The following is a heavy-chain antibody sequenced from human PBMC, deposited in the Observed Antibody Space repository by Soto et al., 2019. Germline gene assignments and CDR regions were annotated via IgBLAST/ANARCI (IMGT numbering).Heavy chain of an antibody. CDR1: GFTFSSYW. J-gene: IGHJ4*02. CDR3: ARTSLVVAAATREDY. CDR2: INSDGSST. D-gene: IGHD2-15*01. Sequence: GGSLRLSCAASGFTFSSYWMHWVRQAPGKGLVWVSRINSDGSSTSYADSVKGRFTISRDNAKNTLYLQMNSLRAEDTAVYYCARTSLVVAAATREDYWGQGTLVTVS. V-gene: IGHV3-74*01.